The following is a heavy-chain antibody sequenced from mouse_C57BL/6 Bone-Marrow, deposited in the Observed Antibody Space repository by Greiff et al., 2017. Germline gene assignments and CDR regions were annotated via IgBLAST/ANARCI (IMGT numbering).Heavy chain of an antibody. V-gene: IGHV1-52*01. Sequence: VQLQQPGAELVRPGSSVKLSCKASGYTFTSYWMHWVKQRPIQGLEWIGNIDPSDSETHYNQKFKDKATLTVDKSSSTAYMQLSSLTSEDSAVYYCAREEAYSNYFAWCAYWGQGTLVTVSA. CDR1: GYTFTSYW. J-gene: IGHJ3*01. CDR2: IDPSDSET. CDR3: AREEAYSNYFAWCAY. D-gene: IGHD2-5*01.